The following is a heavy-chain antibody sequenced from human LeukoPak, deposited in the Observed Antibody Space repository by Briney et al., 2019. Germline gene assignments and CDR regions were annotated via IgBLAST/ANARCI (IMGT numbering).Heavy chain of an antibody. J-gene: IGHJ4*02. CDR3: AKRGVVIRVFLVGFHKEAYYFES. Sequence: PGGSLRLSCAVSGITLSNYGMSWARQAPGKGLEWVAGISGIGGSTKYADSVKGRFTISRDNPKNTLYLQMNSLRAEDTAVYFCAKRGVVIRVFLVGFHKEAYYFESWGQGALVTVSS. V-gene: IGHV3-23*01. CDR1: GITLSNYG. D-gene: IGHD3/OR15-3a*01. CDR2: ISGIGGST.